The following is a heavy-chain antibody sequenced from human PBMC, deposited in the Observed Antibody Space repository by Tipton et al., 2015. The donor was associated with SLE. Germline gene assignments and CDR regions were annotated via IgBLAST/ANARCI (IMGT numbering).Heavy chain of an antibody. Sequence: TLSLTCAVSGGSISSNKWWSWVRQAPGKGLEWVGSIYDGGSTYYNPSLKSRVTISADTSNKHFSLKLSSVTAADTAVYYCARRSLLAVPKWGQGTLVTVSS. CDR2: IYDGGST. D-gene: IGHD3-3*02. V-gene: IGHV4-4*02. CDR3: ARRSLLAVPK. J-gene: IGHJ4*02. CDR1: GGSISSNKW.